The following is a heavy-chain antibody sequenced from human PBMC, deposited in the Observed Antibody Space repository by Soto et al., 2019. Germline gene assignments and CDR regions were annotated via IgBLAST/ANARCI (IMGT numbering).Heavy chain of an antibody. CDR3: AREMVRITMVRGVPNWFDP. CDR2: ISAYNGNT. D-gene: IGHD3-10*01. V-gene: IGHV1-18*01. Sequence: QVQLVQSGAEVKKPGASVKVSCKASGYTFTSYGISWVRQAPGQGLEWMGWISAYNGNTNYAQKLQGRVTMTTDTSTSTDYMELRSLRSDDTAVYYCAREMVRITMVRGVPNWFDPWGQGTLVTVSS. J-gene: IGHJ5*02. CDR1: GYTFTSYG.